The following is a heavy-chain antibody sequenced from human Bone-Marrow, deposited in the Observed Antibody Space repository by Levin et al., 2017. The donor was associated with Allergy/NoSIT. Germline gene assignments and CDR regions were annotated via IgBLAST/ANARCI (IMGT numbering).Heavy chain of an antibody. Sequence: SGPTLVKPTQTLTLTCTFSGFSLSTSGVGVGWIRQPPGKALEWLTVIYWDDDKRYLPSLKTRLTITKDTSKHQVVLTITNMDPVDTATYYSPPIPLWQDWYWVDYWGQGTLVTVSS. CDR3: PPIPLWQDWYWVDY. D-gene: IGHD3/OR15-3a*01. V-gene: IGHV2-5*02. CDR1: GFSLSTSGVG. CDR2: IYWDDDK. J-gene: IGHJ4*02.